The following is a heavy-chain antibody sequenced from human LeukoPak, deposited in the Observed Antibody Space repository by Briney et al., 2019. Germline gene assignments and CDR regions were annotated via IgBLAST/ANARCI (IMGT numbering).Heavy chain of an antibody. J-gene: IGHJ6*02. Sequence: GGSLRLSCAASGFTFSSYGMSWVRQAPGKGLECVSGISGSGGSTYYADSVKGRFTISRDNSKNTLYLQMNSLRAEDTAVYYCAKAVSCSSTSCYRSYGMDVWGQGTTVTVSS. CDR2: ISGSGGST. V-gene: IGHV3-23*01. CDR1: GFTFSSYG. D-gene: IGHD2-2*02. CDR3: AKAVSCSSTSCYRSYGMDV.